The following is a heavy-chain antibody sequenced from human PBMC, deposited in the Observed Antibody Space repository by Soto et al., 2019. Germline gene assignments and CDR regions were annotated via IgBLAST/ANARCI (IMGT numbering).Heavy chain of an antibody. V-gene: IGHV1-69*05. Sequence: QVQLVQSGAEVKKPGSSVKVSCKASGGTFSSYAISWVRQAPGQGLEWMGGIIPIFGTANYAQKFQGRVTXXXSXXTAYMELSSLRSEDTAVYYCARDDVDTAMPYGMDVWGQGTTVTVSS. CDR2: IIPIFGTA. CDR1: GGTFSSYA. J-gene: IGHJ6*02. D-gene: IGHD5-18*01. CDR3: ARDDVDTAMPYGMDV.